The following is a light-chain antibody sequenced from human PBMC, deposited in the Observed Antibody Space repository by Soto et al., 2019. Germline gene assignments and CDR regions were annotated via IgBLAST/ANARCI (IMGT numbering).Light chain of an antibody. CDR1: SSDVGGYNY. V-gene: IGLV2-14*01. Sequence: QSVLTQPASVSGSPGQSITISCTGTSSDVGGYNYVSWYQQHPGKAPKLMIYEVSNRPSGVSNRCSGSKSGNTASLTISGLQADDEADYYCTSYTSSSTPVVFGGGTKLTVL. CDR2: EVS. CDR3: TSYTSSSTPVV. J-gene: IGLJ2*01.